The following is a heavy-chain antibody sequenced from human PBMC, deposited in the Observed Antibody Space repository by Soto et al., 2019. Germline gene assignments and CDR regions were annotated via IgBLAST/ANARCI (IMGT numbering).Heavy chain of an antibody. CDR1: GGSFSGYY. V-gene: IGHV4-34*01. D-gene: IGHD3-22*01. Sequence: SSATLSLTCAVYGGSFSGYYWSWIRQPPGKGLEWIGEINHSGSTNYNPSLKSRVTISVDTSKNQFSLKLSSVTAADTAVYYCARVGSSGYSDYWGQGTLVTVSS. CDR2: INHSGST. J-gene: IGHJ4*02. CDR3: ARVGSSGYSDY.